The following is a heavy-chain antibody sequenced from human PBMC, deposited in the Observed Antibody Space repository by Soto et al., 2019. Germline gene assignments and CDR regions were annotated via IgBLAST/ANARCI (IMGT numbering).Heavy chain of an antibody. CDR3: ARDLVSRGIAAVLLSTTFDY. CDR2: ISYDGSNK. CDR1: GFTFSSYA. V-gene: IGHV3-30-3*01. D-gene: IGHD6-13*01. J-gene: IGHJ4*02. Sequence: PGGSLRLSCAASGFTFSSYAMHWVRQAPGKGLEWVAVISYDGSNKYYADSVKGRFTISRDNSKNTLYLQMNSLRAEDTAVYYCARDLVSRGIAAVLLSTTFDYWGQGTLVTVSS.